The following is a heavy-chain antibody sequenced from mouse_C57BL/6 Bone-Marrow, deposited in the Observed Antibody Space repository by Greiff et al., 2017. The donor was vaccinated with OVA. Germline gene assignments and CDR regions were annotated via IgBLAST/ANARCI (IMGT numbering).Heavy chain of an antibody. CDR3: TPFITHVY. D-gene: IGHD1-1*01. Sequence: EVKLVESGAELVRPGASVKLSCTASGFNIKDDYMHWVKQRPEQGLEWIGWIDPENGDTEYASKFQGKATITADTSSNTAYLQLSSLTSEDTAVYYCTPFITHVYWGQGTTLTVSS. CDR1: GFNIKDDY. V-gene: IGHV14-4*01. J-gene: IGHJ2*01. CDR2: IDPENGDT.